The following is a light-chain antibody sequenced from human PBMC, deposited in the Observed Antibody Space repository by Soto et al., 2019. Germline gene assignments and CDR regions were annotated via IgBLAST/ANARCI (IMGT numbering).Light chain of an antibody. CDR1: SSDVGAYNS. CDR3: CSSAPESTYV. J-gene: IGLJ1*01. Sequence: QSALAQPASVSGSPGQSITISCTGTSSDVGAYNSVSWYQQHPHKAPQVIIYKGTQRPSGVSNRFSVSTSGNAASLTISGIQADDEADYFCCSSAPESTYVFGSGTKVTVL. V-gene: IGLV2-23*01. CDR2: KGT.